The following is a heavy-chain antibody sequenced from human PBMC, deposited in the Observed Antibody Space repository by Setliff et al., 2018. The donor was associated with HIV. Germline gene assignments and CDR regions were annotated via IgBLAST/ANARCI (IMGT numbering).Heavy chain of an antibody. CDR1: GGSISSGSYY. J-gene: IGHJ4*02. CDR2: IYTSGST. V-gene: IGHV4-61*09. Sequence: PLSLTCTVSGGSISSGSYYWSWIRQPAGKGLEWIGHIYTSGSTNYNPSLKSRVTISVDTSKNQFSLKLSSVTAADTAVYYCARSTSESYNFWSGYYEAVAFDYWGQGTLVTVSS. CDR3: ARSTSESYNFWSGYYEAVAFDY. D-gene: IGHD3-3*01.